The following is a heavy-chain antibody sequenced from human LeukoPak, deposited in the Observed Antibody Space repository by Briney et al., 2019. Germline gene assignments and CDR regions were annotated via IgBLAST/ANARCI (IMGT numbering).Heavy chain of an antibody. CDR3: ARGYIVATRTLEY. D-gene: IGHD5-12*01. CDR1: GYSFTAFY. V-gene: IGHV1-2*02. J-gene: IGHJ4*02. Sequence: ASVKVICTASGYSFTAFYIHWVRQAPGQGLEWMGWINPNSGGTNYAQKFQGRVTMTRDTSISTAYMELSRLRSDDTAVYYCARGYIVATRTLEYWGQGTLVTVSS. CDR2: INPNSGGT.